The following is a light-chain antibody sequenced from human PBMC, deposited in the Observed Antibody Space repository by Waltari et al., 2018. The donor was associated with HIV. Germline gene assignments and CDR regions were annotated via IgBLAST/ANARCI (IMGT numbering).Light chain of an antibody. Sequence: DIQMTQSPSSLSASVGDRVTITCRASQGISNSLAWYQQKPGKAPKLLFYAASRLESGVPSRFIGSGSGTDYTLTISSLQPEDFATYYCQQYYSTPPLTFGGGTKVEIK. CDR3: QQYYSTPPLT. J-gene: IGKJ4*01. V-gene: IGKV1-NL1*01. CDR1: QGISNS. CDR2: AAS.